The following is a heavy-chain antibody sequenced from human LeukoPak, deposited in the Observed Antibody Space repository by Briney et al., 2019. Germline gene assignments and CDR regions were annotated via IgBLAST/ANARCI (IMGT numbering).Heavy chain of an antibody. J-gene: IGHJ4*02. Sequence: PGGSLRLSCAASGFTFSSFSMNWVRQAPGKGLEWVSSISSSSSYIYYADSVKGRFTISRDNAKNSLYLQMNSLRAEDTAVYYCARDVSGGYYYDSSGPHPPDYWGQGTLVTVSS. V-gene: IGHV3-21*01. CDR2: ISSSSSYI. CDR3: ARDVSGGYYYDSSGPHPPDY. CDR1: GFTFSSFS. D-gene: IGHD3-22*01.